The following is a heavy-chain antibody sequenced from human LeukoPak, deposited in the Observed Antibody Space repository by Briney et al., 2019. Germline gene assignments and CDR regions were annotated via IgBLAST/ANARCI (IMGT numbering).Heavy chain of an antibody. J-gene: IGHJ4*02. V-gene: IGHV4-30-2*01. CDR1: GGSMIDHY. Sequence: SETLSLTCTVSGGSMIDHYWSWVRQPPGKGLEWIGYIYHSGSTYYNPSLKSRVTISVDRSKNQFSLKLSSVTAADTAVYYCARGRAMGAVDYRGQGTLVTVSS. CDR2: IYHSGST. D-gene: IGHD5-18*01. CDR3: ARGRAMGAVDY.